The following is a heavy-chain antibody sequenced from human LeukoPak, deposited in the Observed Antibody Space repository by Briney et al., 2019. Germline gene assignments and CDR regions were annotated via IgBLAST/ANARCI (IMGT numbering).Heavy chain of an antibody. CDR1: LLTVSSNY. J-gene: IGHJ4*02. CDR3: ARRNY. V-gene: IGHV3-53*01. Sequence: GGALRLSFASSLLTVSSNYMSWVRQAPGRGLEWVSVIYSGGRTYYADSVKGRFTISRDNSKNTLYLQMNSLRAEDTAVDYCARRNYWGQGTLVTVSS. CDR2: IYSGGRT.